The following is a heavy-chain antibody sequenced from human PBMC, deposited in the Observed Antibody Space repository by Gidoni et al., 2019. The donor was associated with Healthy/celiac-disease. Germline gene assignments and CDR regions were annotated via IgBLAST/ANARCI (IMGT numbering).Heavy chain of an antibody. J-gene: IGHJ4*02. CDR2: IYWNDDK. D-gene: IGHD6-19*01. CDR1: GLSLSTSGVG. V-gene: IGHV2-5*01. Sequence: QITLKESGPTLVKPTQTLTLTCTFSGLSLSTSGVGVGWIRQPPGKALEWLALIYWNDDKRYSPSLKSRLTITKDTSKNQVVLTMTNMDPVDTATYYCAHTPGSGGPGDYWGQGTLVTVSS. CDR3: AHTPGSGGPGDY.